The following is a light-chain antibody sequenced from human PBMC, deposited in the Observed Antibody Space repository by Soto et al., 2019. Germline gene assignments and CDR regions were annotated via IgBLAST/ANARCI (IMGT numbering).Light chain of an antibody. V-gene: IGLV2-11*01. Sequence: ALTQPRSVSGSPGQSVTISCTGTSTDVGGYNYVSWYQQHPGKAPKLMIYDVTKRPSGVPDRFSGSKSGNTASLTISGLQDEDEADYYCCSYAGSPYVFGTGTKVTVL. CDR3: CSYAGSPYV. J-gene: IGLJ1*01. CDR1: STDVGGYNY. CDR2: DVT.